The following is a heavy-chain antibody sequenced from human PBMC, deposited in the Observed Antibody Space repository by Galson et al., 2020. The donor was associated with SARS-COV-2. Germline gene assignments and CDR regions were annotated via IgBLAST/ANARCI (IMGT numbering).Heavy chain of an antibody. V-gene: IGHV3-23*01. Sequence: TGGSLRLSCTASGFTFSSYGMSWVRQAPGRGLTWVSTISGSGGTTFYADSVKGRFTISRDYSKNTLYLQMDSLRAEDTAVYYCAKTGGSFYDSTGFYVFDYWGQGALVTVSS. D-gene: IGHD3-22*01. CDR1: GFTFSSYG. J-gene: IGHJ4*02. CDR3: AKTGGSFYDSTGFYVFDY. CDR2: ISGSGGTT.